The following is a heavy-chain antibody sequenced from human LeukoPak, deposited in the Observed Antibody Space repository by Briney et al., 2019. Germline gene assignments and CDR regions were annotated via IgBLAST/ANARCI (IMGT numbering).Heavy chain of an antibody. D-gene: IGHD5-18*01. CDR2: IIPILGIA. CDR1: GYTFTKSG. Sequence: VASVKVSCKASGYTFTKSGISWVRQAPGQGLEWMGRIIPILGIANYAQKLQGRVTITADKSTSTAYMELSSLRSEDTAVYYCARVDTAMVIDYWGQGTLVTVSS. J-gene: IGHJ4*02. V-gene: IGHV1-69*04. CDR3: ARVDTAMVIDY.